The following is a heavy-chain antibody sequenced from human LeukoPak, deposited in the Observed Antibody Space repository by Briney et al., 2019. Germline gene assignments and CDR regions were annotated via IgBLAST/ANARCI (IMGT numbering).Heavy chain of an antibody. CDR1: GFTFSNNW. V-gene: IGHV3-7*03. D-gene: IGHD6-13*01. J-gene: IGHJ4*02. CDR2: IKQDGSEK. Sequence: GGSLRLSCAASGFTFSNNWMSWVRQAPGKGLEWVANIKQDGSEKYYADSVKGRFTTSRDNAKNSLYLQMNSLRAEDTAVYYCARVGTIAAAGTVDYWGQGTLVTVSS. CDR3: ARVGTIAAAGTVDY.